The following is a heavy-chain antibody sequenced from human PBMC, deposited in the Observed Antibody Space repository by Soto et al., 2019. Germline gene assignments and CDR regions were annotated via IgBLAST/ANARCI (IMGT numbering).Heavy chain of an antibody. D-gene: IGHD2-15*01. V-gene: IGHV3-66*01. CDR3: ARDGRYCSGGSCSYYYYYMGA. Sequence: EVQLVESGGGLVQPGGSLRLSCAASGFTVSSNYMSWVRQAPGKGLEWVSLVYSGGSTYYADSVKGRFTISRDNSKDPLYLQMNSLRAEDTAVYYCARDGRYCSGGSCSYYYYYMGAWGKGTTVTVSS. CDR2: VYSGGST. J-gene: IGHJ6*03. CDR1: GFTVSSNY.